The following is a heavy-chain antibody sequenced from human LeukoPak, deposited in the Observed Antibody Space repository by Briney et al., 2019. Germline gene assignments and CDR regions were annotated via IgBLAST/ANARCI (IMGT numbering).Heavy chain of an antibody. CDR3: ARGGRAVFYDFWSGGFDP. CDR2: VSTYNVNT. V-gene: IGHV1-18*01. D-gene: IGHD3-3*01. CDR1: GYTFSSYG. J-gene: IGHJ5*02. Sequence: ASVKVSCKTSGYTFSSYGISWVRQAPGQGLEWMGWVSTYNVNTNYAQNLQGRVTMTTDRSTSTAYMELSRLRSDDTAVYYCARGGRAVFYDFWSGGFDPWGQGTLVTVSS.